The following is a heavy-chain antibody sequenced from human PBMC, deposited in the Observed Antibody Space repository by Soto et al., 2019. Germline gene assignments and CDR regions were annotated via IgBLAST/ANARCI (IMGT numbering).Heavy chain of an antibody. CDR2: IIPMLTVT. Sequence: QVHLVQSGAEVKMPGSSVKVSCKAAGGTFNTYTLIWVRQAPGHGLEWMGRIIPMLTVTNSAQKFQGRVTLTADKSTGTAFMELTSLRSDDTAIYYCSIGSWSAETFDIWAQGTMVTVSS. D-gene: IGHD2-2*01. J-gene: IGHJ3*02. CDR1: GGTFNTYT. V-gene: IGHV1-69*02. CDR3: SIGSWSAETFDI.